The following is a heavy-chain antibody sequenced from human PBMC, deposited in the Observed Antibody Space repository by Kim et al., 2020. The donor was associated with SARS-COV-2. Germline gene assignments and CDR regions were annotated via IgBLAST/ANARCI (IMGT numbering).Heavy chain of an antibody. V-gene: IGHV1-46*01. CDR3: ARDRGGAAAGYYGMDV. Sequence: ASVKVSCKASGYTFTSYYMHWVRQAPGQGLEWMGIINPSGGSTSYAQKFQGRVTMTRDTSTSTVYMELSSLRSEDTAVYYCARDRGGAAAGYYGMDVWGQGTTVTVSS. CDR1: GYTFTSYY. J-gene: IGHJ6*02. CDR2: INPSGGST. D-gene: IGHD6-13*01.